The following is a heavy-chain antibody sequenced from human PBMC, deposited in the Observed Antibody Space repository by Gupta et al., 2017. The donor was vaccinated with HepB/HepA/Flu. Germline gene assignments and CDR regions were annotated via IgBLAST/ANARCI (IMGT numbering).Heavy chain of an antibody. J-gene: IGHJ4*02. D-gene: IGHD5-12*01. CDR3: ARXASNSGYEVYFDY. CDR1: GGSISSSSYY. CDR2: IYYSGST. V-gene: IGHV4-39*01. Sequence: QLQLQESGPGLVKPSETLSLTCTVSGGSISSSSYYWGWIRQPPGKGLEWIGSIYYSGSTYYNPSLKSRVTISVDTSKNQFSLKLSSVTAADXAVYYCARXASNSGYEVYFDYWGQGTLVTVSS.